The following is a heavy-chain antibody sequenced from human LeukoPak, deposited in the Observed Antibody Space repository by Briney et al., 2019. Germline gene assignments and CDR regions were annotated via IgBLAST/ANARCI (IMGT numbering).Heavy chain of an antibody. CDR2: ISNDGTNK. Sequence: GGSLRLSCEASGFSFSDYGMHWVRQAPGKGLECVALISNDGTNKFYVDPVKGRYTISRDNSKNTLYLQMDSLRTEDTAVYYCARDWARGNSYYVDYWGQGTLVTVSS. D-gene: IGHD4-23*01. J-gene: IGHJ4*02. CDR1: GFSFSDYG. V-gene: IGHV3-30*03. CDR3: ARDWARGNSYYVDY.